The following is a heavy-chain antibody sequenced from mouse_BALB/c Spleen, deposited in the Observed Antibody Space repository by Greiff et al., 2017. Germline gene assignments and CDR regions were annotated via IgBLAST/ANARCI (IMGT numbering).Heavy chain of an antibody. CDR3: ARGSVTTVVAYDLDY. V-gene: IGHV5-6-5*01. Sequence: EVKVEESGGGLVKPGGSLKLSCAASGFTFSSYAMSWVRQTPEKRLEWVASISSGGSTYYTDSVKGRFTISRDNARNILYLQMSSLRSEDTAMYYCARGSVTTVVAYDLDYWGQGTTLTVSS. CDR1: GFTFSSYA. J-gene: IGHJ2*01. CDR2: ISSGGST. D-gene: IGHD1-1*01.